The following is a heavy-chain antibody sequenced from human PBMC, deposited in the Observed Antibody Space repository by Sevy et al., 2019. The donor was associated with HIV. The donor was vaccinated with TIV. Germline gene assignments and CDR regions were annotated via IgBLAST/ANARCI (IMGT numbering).Heavy chain of an antibody. V-gene: IGHV1-8*01. CDR2: MNPNSRNT. Sequence: ASVKVSCKASGYTFTSYGINWVRHATGQGLEWMGWMNPNSRNTGYAQKFQGRVTMTRNTSISTAYMELSSLRSEDTAVYYCARGFGTDLRFGSLGLDYWGQGTLVTVSS. CDR3: ARGFGTDLRFGSLGLDY. D-gene: IGHD3-10*01. CDR1: GYTFTSYG. J-gene: IGHJ4*02.